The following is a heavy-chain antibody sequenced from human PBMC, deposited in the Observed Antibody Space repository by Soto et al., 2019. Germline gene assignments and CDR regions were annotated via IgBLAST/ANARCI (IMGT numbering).Heavy chain of an antibody. D-gene: IGHD3-22*01. Sequence: EVQLLESGGGLVQPGGSLRLSCAASGFTFSSYAMSWVRQAPGKGLEWVSAISGSGGSTYYADSVKGRFTISRDNSKHTLYLLMNSLRAEDTAVYYCAKDDLEYDYDSSGYSNWFDPWGQGPLVTVAS. CDR2: ISGSGGST. CDR3: AKDDLEYDYDSSGYSNWFDP. V-gene: IGHV3-23*01. CDR1: GFTFSSYA. J-gene: IGHJ5*02.